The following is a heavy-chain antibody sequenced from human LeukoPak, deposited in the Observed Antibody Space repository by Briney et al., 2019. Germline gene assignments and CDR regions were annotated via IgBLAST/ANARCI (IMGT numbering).Heavy chain of an antibody. J-gene: IGHJ4*02. CDR1: GFTFDDYA. V-gene: IGHV3-43*01. CDR3: TRDTDYGSATNYFDS. D-gene: IGHD3-10*01. Sequence: GGSLRLSCAASGFTFDDYAMHWVRQAPGKGLEWVALISWEGQTTYYADSVRGRFTISRDNSKNSLYLQMNSLRTEDTAFCYCTRDTDYGSATNYFDSWGQGTLVSVSS. CDR2: ISWEGQTT.